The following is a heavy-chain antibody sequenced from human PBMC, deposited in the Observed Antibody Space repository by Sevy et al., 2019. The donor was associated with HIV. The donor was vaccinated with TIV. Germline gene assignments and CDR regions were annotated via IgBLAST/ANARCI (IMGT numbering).Heavy chain of an antibody. CDR3: ARSDYDFWSGYSSGMDV. CDR2: ISYDGSNK. D-gene: IGHD3-3*01. V-gene: IGHV3-30*04. J-gene: IGHJ6*02. CDR1: GFTFSSYT. Sequence: GGSLRLSCAASGFTFSSYTMNWVRQAPGKGLEWVAVISYDGSNKYYADSVKGRFTISRDNSKNTLYLQMNSLRAEDTAVYYCARSDYDFWSGYSSGMDVWGQGTTVTVSS.